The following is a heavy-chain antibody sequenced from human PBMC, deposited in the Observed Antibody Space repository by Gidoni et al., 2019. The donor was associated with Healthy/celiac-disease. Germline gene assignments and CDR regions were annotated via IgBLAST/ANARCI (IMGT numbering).Heavy chain of an antibody. V-gene: IGHV3-23*01. CDR2: ISGSGGST. D-gene: IGHD1-26*01. Sequence: EVQLLESGGGLVQPVWSLRLSCAASGFTFSSYAMSWVRQAPGKGLEWVSAISGSGGSTYYADSVKGRFTISRDNSKNTLYLQMNSLRAEDTAVYYCAKARGGDSGSYYRSRYYFDYWGQGTLVTVSS. CDR1: GFTFSSYA. J-gene: IGHJ4*02. CDR3: AKARGGDSGSYYRSRYYFDY.